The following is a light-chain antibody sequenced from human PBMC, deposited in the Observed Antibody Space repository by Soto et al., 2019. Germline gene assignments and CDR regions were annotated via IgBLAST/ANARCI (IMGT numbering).Light chain of an antibody. CDR2: AES. J-gene: IGLJ3*02. Sequence: QSVLTQSPSASATPGQRVTISCSGSYSNIGGNSVNWYQQLPRSAPKLLIYAESQRPSGVPDRFSGSKSGTSASLAISGLQSEDEADYYCAAWDDGMRAWVFGGGTKLTVL. CDR1: YSNIGGNS. CDR3: AAWDDGMRAWV. V-gene: IGLV1-44*01.